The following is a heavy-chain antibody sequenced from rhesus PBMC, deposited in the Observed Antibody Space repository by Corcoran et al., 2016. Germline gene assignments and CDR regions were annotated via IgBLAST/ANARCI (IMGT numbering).Heavy chain of an antibody. Sequence: QVQLVQSGAEVKKPGTSVKLSCTASGYTFTSYYINWVRQAPGQGLEWMGWINPSNCNTGYAQKFQGRFTMTRDTSTNTAYMELNSLRSEDTAVYYCARDGFTPGSDFDYWGQGVLVTVSS. CDR3: ARDGFTPGSDFDY. V-gene: IGHV1-200*01. J-gene: IGHJ4*01. CDR2: INPSNCNT. CDR1: GYTFTSYY. D-gene: IGHD2-21*01.